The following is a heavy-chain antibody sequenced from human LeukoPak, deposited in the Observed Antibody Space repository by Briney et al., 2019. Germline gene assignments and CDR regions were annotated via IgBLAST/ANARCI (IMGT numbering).Heavy chain of an antibody. J-gene: IGHJ4*02. CDR3: ARVQWELRGVGSYFDY. V-gene: IGHV3-7*01. CDR1: GFTLSSYW. CDR2: IKQDGSEK. D-gene: IGHD1-26*01. Sequence: GGSLRLSCAASGFTLSSYWMNWVRQAPGKGLEWVANIKQDGSEKYYVDSVKGRFTISRDKAKNSLYLQMNSLRAEDTAVYYCARVQWELRGVGSYFDYWGQGTLVTVSS.